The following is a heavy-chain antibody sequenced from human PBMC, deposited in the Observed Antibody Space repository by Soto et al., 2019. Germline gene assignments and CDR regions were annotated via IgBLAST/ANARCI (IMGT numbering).Heavy chain of an antibody. D-gene: IGHD1-26*01. CDR2: INPNSGGT. CDR1: GYTFTGYY. CDR3: ARAAANSGSYYYYYYGMDV. J-gene: IGHJ6*02. V-gene: IGHV1-2*04. Sequence: ASVKVSCKASGYTFTGYYMHWVRQAPGQGLEWMGWINPNSGGTNYAQKFQGWVTMTRDTSISTAYMELSGLRSDDTAVYYCARAAANSGSYYYYYYGMDVWGQGTTVTVSS.